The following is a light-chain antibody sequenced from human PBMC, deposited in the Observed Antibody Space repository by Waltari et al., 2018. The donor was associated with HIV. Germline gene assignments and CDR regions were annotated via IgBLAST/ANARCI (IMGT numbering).Light chain of an antibody. V-gene: IGLV3-25*03. CDR3: QSTDISGTFAV. CDR2: KDN. CDR1: ALPKQF. Sequence: SYELTQPPSVSVSPGQTAQITCSGDALPKQFVYWYRQKPGQAPLLVMYKDNERPSGIPERFTGSSSGTSVTLTINGVQAEDEGDYYCQSTDISGTFAVFGAGTKVTVL. J-gene: IGLJ1*01.